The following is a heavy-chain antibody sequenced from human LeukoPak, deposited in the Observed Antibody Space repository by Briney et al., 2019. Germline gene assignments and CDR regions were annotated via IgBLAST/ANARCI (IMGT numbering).Heavy chain of an antibody. CDR3: ARDFSSHYDILTGYLSDDALDI. V-gene: IGHV3-74*01. J-gene: IGHJ3*02. CDR2: INTDGSST. Sequence: GGSLRLSCAASGFTFSSYWMHWVRQAPGKGLVWVSRINTDGSSTSYADSVKGRFTISRDNAKNTLYLQMNSLRAEDTAVYYCARDFSSHYDILTGYLSDDALDIWGQGTMVTVSS. D-gene: IGHD3-9*01. CDR1: GFTFSSYW.